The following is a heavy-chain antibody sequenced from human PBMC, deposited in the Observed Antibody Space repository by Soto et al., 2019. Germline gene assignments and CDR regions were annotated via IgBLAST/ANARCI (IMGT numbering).Heavy chain of an antibody. V-gene: IGHV3-20*04. D-gene: IGHD3-10*01. J-gene: IGHJ3*02. CDR2: INWNGGST. Sequence: EVQLVESGGGVVRPGGSLRLSCAASGFTFDDYGMSWVRQAPGKGLEWVSGINWNGGSTAYADSVKGRFNISRDNAKTSLYLQMNSLRAEDTALYYCARVSDMVRGKNAFDIWGQGTMVTVSS. CDR3: ARVSDMVRGKNAFDI. CDR1: GFTFDDYG.